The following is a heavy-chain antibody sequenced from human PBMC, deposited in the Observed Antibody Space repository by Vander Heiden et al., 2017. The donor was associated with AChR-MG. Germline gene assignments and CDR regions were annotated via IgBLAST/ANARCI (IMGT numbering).Heavy chain of an antibody. J-gene: IGHJ4*02. Sequence: EVQLVESGGGLVQPGGSLRLSCAASGFTFSSHELTWVRQAPGKGLEWVANVNKDGSEKYYVDSVKGRFTISRDNAKNSLDLQMNSLRVEDTAVYYCARDAGTFWGQGALVTVSS. V-gene: IGHV3-7*01. D-gene: IGHD6-13*01. CDR3: ARDAGTF. CDR2: VNKDGSEK. CDR1: GFTFSSHE.